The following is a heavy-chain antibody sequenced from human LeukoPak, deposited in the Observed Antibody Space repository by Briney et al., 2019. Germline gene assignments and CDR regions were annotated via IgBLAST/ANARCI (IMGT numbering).Heavy chain of an antibody. V-gene: IGHV1-18*01. D-gene: IGHD6-13*01. J-gene: IGHJ6*02. Sequence: ASVKVSCKASGYTFTSYGISWVRQAPGQGLEWMGWISAYNGNTNYAQKLQGRVTMTTDTSTGTAYMELRSLRSDDTAVYYCARDQLVGNYYYYGMDVWGQGTTVTVSS. CDR3: ARDQLVGNYYYYGMDV. CDR1: GYTFTSYG. CDR2: ISAYNGNT.